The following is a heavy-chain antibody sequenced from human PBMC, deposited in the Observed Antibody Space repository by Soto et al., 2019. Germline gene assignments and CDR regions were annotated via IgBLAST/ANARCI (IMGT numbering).Heavy chain of an antibody. CDR3: ARDNSHYDSSGYLLIDY. J-gene: IGHJ4*02. Sequence: ASVKVSCKASGYTFTSYGIGGVRQAPGQGLEWMGWISAYNGNTNYAQKLQGRVTMTTDTSTSTAYMELRSLRSDDTAVYYCARDNSHYDSSGYLLIDYWGQGTLVTVSS. CDR2: ISAYNGNT. V-gene: IGHV1-18*01. CDR1: GYTFTSYG. D-gene: IGHD3-22*01.